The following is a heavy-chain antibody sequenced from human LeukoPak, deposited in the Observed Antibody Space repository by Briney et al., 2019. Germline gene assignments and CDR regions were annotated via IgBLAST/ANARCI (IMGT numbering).Heavy chain of an antibody. CDR1: GGSISSSSYY. J-gene: IGHJ4*02. D-gene: IGHD3-16*01. CDR3: ARDRLGFY. V-gene: IGHV4-61*01. Sequence: SETLSLTCTVSGGSISSSSYYWSWIRQPPGKGLEWIGYIYYSGSTNYNPSLKSRVTISVDTSKNQFSLKLSSVTAADTAVYYCARDRLGFYWGQGTLVTVSS. CDR2: IYYSGST.